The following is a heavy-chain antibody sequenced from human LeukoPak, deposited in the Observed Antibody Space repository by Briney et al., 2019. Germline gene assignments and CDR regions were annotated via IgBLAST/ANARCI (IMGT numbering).Heavy chain of an antibody. CDR2: ISSRGDST. Sequence: GGSLRLSCSASDFSFITYAMSWVRQAPGKGLEWVSGISSRGDSTYYADSVKGRFTISRDNSKNTLYLQMNSLRAEDTALYYCAKVPYWGQGTLVTFSS. CDR1: DFSFITYA. V-gene: IGHV3-23*01. CDR3: AKVPY. J-gene: IGHJ4*02.